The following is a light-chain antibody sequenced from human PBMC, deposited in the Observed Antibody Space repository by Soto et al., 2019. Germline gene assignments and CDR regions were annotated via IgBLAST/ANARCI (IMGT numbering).Light chain of an antibody. V-gene: IGKV3-15*01. CDR1: ESVSSS. Sequence: EIVLTQSPATLSVSPGERVTLSCRASESVSSSLAWYQHKPGQPPRLLIYGASTRATDIPARFSGSGSWTQVTPTIIRRQADDFAVYYCQQYKDGPPVTFGPGTKVEIK. CDR3: QQYKDGPPVT. CDR2: GAS. J-gene: IGKJ3*01.